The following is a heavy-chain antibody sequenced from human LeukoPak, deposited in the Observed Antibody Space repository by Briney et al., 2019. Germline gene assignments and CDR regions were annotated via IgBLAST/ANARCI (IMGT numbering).Heavy chain of an antibody. CDR3: ARLTRRSGNYFDY. CDR2: NYYGGST. CDR1: GDSVSSSNYY. J-gene: IGHJ4*02. Sequence: PSETLSLTCAVSGDSVSSSNYYWSWIRQPPGTGLEWIGYNYYGGSTNYNPSLQSRVTISVDTSKSQFSLKLSSVTAADTAVYYCARLTRRSGNYFDYWGQGTLVTVSS. V-gene: IGHV4-61*01. D-gene: IGHD1-1*01.